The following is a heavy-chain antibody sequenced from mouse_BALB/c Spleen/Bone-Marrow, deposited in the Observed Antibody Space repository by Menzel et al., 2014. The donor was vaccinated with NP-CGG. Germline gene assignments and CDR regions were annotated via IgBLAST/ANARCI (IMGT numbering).Heavy chain of an antibody. CDR2: ISDGGSYT. CDR1: GFTSSDYY. CDR3: ARYGSSPYAMDY. J-gene: IGHJ4*01. V-gene: IGHV5-4*02. D-gene: IGHD1-1*01. Sequence: EVQLHQSGGGLVKPGGSLKLSCAASGFTSSDYYMYWVRQTPEKRLEWVATISDGGSYTYYPDSVKGRFTISRDNAKNNLYLQMSSLKSEDTAMYYCARYGSSPYAMDYWGQGTSVTVSS.